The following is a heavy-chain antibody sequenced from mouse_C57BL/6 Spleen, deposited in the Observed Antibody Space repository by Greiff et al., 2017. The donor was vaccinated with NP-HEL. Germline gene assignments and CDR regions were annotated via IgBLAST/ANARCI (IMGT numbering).Heavy chain of an antibody. CDR2: IYPGSGST. Sequence: QVQLQQPGAELVKPGASVKMSCKASGYTFTSYWITWVKQRPGQGLEWIGDIYPGSGSTNYNEKFKSKATLTVDTSSSTAYMQLSSLTSEDSAVYYCARDSLGDDGNSAWFAYWGQGTLVTVSA. CDR3: ARDSLGDDGNSAWFAY. CDR1: GYTFTSYW. D-gene: IGHD2-1*01. J-gene: IGHJ3*01. V-gene: IGHV1-55*01.